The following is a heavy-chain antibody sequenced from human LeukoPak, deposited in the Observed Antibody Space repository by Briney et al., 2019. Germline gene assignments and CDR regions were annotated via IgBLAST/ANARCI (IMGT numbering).Heavy chain of an antibody. J-gene: IGHJ4*02. CDR1: GYSISSGYY. D-gene: IGHD5-18*01. CDR3: AISSGGYSYGLDY. Sequence: SETLSLTCAVSGYSISSGYYWGWIRQPPGKGLEWIGSIYHSGSTYYNPSHKRRVTISVDTSKNQFSLKLSSVTAADTAVYYCAISSGGYSYGLDYWGQGTLVTVSS. CDR2: IYHSGST. V-gene: IGHV4-38-2*01.